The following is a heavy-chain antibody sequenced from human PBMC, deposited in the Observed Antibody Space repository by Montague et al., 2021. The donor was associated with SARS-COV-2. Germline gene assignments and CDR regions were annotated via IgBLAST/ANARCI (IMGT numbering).Heavy chain of an antibody. J-gene: IGHJ5*02. CDR2: IGADGTTT. Sequence: SRRLSCAASGFPFSAYWMHWVRQAPGQGLEWVARIGADGTTTNYADSVKGRFTISRGNAQDPVYLHMTTLTAEDTAVYYCVRAFSNSFKWFDPWGQGTLVTVSS. CDR3: VRAFSNSFKWFDP. CDR1: GFPFSAYW. V-gene: IGHV3-74*01. D-gene: IGHD6-13*01.